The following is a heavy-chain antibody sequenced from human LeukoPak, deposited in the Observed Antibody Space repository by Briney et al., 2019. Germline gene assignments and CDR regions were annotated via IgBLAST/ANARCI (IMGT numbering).Heavy chain of an antibody. CDR1: GGSFSGYY. CDR2: INHSGST. Sequence: SETLSLTCAVYGGSFSGYYWSWIRQPPGKGLEWIGEINHSGSTNYNPSLKSRVTISVDTSKNQFSLKLSSVTAADTAVYYCAKRRQIRGYSYGYGGAFDIWGQGTMVTVSS. J-gene: IGHJ3*02. D-gene: IGHD5-18*01. CDR3: AKRRQIRGYSYGYGGAFDI. V-gene: IGHV4-34*01.